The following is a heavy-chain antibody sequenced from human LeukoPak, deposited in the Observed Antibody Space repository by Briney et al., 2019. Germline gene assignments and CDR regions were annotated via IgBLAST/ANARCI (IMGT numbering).Heavy chain of an antibody. CDR3: ARGTYYYDSSGYKIDY. CDR2: INPSGGST. V-gene: IGHV1-46*01. J-gene: IGHJ4*02. D-gene: IGHD3-22*01. Sequence: ASVKVSCKASGYTFTSYYMHWVRQAPGQGLEWMGIINPSGGSTSYAQKFQGRVTMARDTSTSTAYMELSSLRSEDTAVYYCARGTYYYDSSGYKIDYWGQGTLVTVSS. CDR1: GYTFTSYY.